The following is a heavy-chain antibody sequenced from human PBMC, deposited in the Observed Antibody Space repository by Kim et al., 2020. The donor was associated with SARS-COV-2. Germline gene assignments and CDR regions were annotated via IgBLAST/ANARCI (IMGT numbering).Heavy chain of an antibody. CDR2: IKPDGSEK. CDR3: ARGDYFDSSGYYVDAFDI. J-gene: IGHJ3*02. V-gene: IGHV3-7*01. CDR1: GFTFSSYW. Sequence: GGSLRLSCAGSGFTFSSYWMSWVRQTPGKGLEWVANIKPDGSEKYYVDSLKGRFTISRDNAKNSLYLQMNSLRAEDTAVYYCARGDYFDSSGYYVDAFDIWGQGTMVTVSS. D-gene: IGHD3-22*01.